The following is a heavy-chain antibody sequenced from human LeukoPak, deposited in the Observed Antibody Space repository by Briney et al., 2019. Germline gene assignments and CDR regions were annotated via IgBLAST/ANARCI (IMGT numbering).Heavy chain of an antibody. CDR2: IYYSGST. CDR1: GVSFSGYY. D-gene: IGHD6-13*01. J-gene: IGHJ4*02. CDR3: ARDLTAAGYFDS. V-gene: IGHV4-34*01. Sequence: SETLSLTCAVYGVSFSGYYWGCIRQPPGKGLEWIGSIYYSGSTYYNPSLKSRVTISVDTSKNQFSLKLSSVTAADTAVYYCARDLTAAGYFDSWGQGTLVTVSS.